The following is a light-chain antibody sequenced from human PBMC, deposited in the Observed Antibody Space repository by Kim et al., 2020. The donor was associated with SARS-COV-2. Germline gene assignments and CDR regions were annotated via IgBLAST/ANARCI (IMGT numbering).Light chain of an antibody. CDR2: AAA. CDR3: QKYNSAPWT. V-gene: IGKV1-27*01. CDR1: QDIANS. Sequence: ASIGDRVTITCRASQDIANSLAWYQQKPGKVPQVLIYAAATLQSGVPSRFSGSRSGTEFTLTIGSLQTKDVATYYCQKYNSAPWTFGPGTKVDIK. J-gene: IGKJ1*01.